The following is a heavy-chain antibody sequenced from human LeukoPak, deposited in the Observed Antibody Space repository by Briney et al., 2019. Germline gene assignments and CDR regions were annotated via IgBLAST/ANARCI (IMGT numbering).Heavy chain of an antibody. D-gene: IGHD6-6*01. Sequence: GGSLRLSCAASGVTSNYFTWVRQAPGKGLEWVSVIYNGGTTYYADSVKGRFIISRDNSKSTLFVYLQMNSLRTDDTAVYYCAGGGEAARSLHYWGQGTLVTVSS. CDR3: AGGGEAARSLHY. CDR2: IYNGGTT. J-gene: IGHJ4*02. CDR1: GVTSNY. V-gene: IGHV3-66*02.